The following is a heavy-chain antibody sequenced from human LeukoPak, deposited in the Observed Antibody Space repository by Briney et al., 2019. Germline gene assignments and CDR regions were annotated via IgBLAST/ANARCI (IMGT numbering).Heavy chain of an antibody. CDR3: ASPEGASDDAFDI. J-gene: IGHJ3*02. CDR2: INHSGST. CDR1: GGSFSGYY. Sequence: PSETLSLTCAVYGGSFSGYYWSWIRQPPGKGLEWIGEINHSGSTNYNPSLKSRVTISVDTSKNQFSLKLSSVTAADTAVYYCASPEGASDDAFDIWGQGTMVTVSS. V-gene: IGHV4-34*01. D-gene: IGHD1-26*01.